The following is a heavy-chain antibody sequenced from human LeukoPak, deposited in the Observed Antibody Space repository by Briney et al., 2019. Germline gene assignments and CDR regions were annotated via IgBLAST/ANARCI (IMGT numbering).Heavy chain of an antibody. CDR1: GGSFSGYY. D-gene: IGHD3-10*01. V-gene: IGHV4-34*01. J-gene: IGHJ5*02. Sequence: SETLSLTCAVYGGSFSGYYWSWIRQPPGKGLEWIGEINHSGSTNYNPSLKSRVTISVDTSKNQFSLKLSSVTAADTAVYYCARGRGRRFGELLSNWFDPWGQGTLVTVSS. CDR3: ARGRGRRFGELLSNWFDP. CDR2: INHSGST.